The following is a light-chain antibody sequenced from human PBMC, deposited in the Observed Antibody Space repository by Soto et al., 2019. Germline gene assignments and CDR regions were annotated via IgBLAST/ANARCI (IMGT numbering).Light chain of an antibody. J-gene: IGKJ4*01. V-gene: IGKV3-20*01. CDR2: GAS. Sequence: EIVLTQSPGTLSLSPGERATLSCRASQRVSSTYLAWYQQTPGQAPRLLIYGASSRATGIPDRFSGSGSGTDFPLTISRLEPEDFAVYYCQHYGSLVLTFGGGTKVEI. CDR1: QRVSSTY. CDR3: QHYGSLVLT.